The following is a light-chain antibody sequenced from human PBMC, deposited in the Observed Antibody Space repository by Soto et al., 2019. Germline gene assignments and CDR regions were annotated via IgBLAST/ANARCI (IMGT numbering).Light chain of an antibody. V-gene: IGKV3-20*01. CDR2: DAS. J-gene: IGKJ2*01. CDR1: QSINSRY. Sequence: EIVLTQSPDTLSLSPGEGTTLSCRASQSINSRYVAWYQQRPGQAPRLLIYDASIRAAGIPDRFSGSGSGTDFTLSISRLEPEDFAVYSCQQYGASPFTFGQGTK. CDR3: QQYGASPFT.